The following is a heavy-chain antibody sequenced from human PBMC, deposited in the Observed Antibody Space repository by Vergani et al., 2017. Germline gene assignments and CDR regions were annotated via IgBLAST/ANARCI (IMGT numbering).Heavy chain of an antibody. Sequence: QITLKESGPTLVKPTQTLTLTCTFSGFSLSTSGVGVGWIRQPPGKALEWLALIYWNDDKRYSPSLKSRLTITKDTSKNQVVLTMTNMDPVDTATYYCAHCIAVAGTNWFDPWGQGTLVTVSS. V-gene: IGHV2-5*01. CDR2: IYWNDDK. CDR3: AHCIAVAGTNWFDP. CDR1: GFSLSTSGVG. J-gene: IGHJ5*02. D-gene: IGHD6-19*01.